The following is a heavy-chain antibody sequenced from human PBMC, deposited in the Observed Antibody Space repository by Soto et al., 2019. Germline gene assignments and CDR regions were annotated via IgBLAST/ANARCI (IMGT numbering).Heavy chain of an antibody. D-gene: IGHD5-12*01. CDR3: ARGRRWLQLRYYYGMDV. V-gene: IGHV4-34*01. J-gene: IGHJ6*02. CDR2: INHSGST. CDR1: GGSFSGYY. Sequence: SATLSLTCAVYGGSFSGYYWSWIRQPPGKGLEWIGEINHSGSTNYNPSLKSRVTISVDTSKNQFSLKLSSVTAADTAVYYCARGRRWLQLRYYYGMDVWGQGTTVTV.